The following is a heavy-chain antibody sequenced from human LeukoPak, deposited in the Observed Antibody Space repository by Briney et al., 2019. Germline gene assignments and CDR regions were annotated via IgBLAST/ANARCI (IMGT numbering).Heavy chain of an antibody. Sequence: PSETLSLTCTVSGGSISSSNYYWGWIRQPPGKGLEWIGSIYYSGTTYYSSSLKSRVIISVDTSKNQFSLKLSSVTATDTAVYYCARGLGYGDYGRYFDYWGQGTLVTVSS. CDR3: ARGLGYGDYGRYFDY. J-gene: IGHJ4*02. D-gene: IGHD4-17*01. V-gene: IGHV4-39*02. CDR1: GGSISSSNYY. CDR2: IYYSGTT.